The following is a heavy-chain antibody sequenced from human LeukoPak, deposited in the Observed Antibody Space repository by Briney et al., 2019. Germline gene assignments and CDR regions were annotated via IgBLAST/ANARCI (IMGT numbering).Heavy chain of an antibody. CDR2: IWHDGSNK. CDR1: GFTFSTYV. CDR3: ARDRGYTYGHPLDY. V-gene: IGHV3-33*01. D-gene: IGHD5-18*01. Sequence: GRSLRLSRAASGFTFSTYVIHWVRQAPGKGLEWVALIWHDGSNKYYGDSVKDRFTISGDNSKNTLYLQMDSLRDEDTAVYYCARDRGYTYGHPLDYWGQGTLVTVSS. J-gene: IGHJ4*02.